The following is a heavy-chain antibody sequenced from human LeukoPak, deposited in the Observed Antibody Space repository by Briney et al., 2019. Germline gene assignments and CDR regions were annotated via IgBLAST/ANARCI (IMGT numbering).Heavy chain of an antibody. CDR2: MNPNSGNT. J-gene: IGHJ4*02. D-gene: IGHD3-22*01. CDR1: GYTFTSYG. Sequence: ASVKVSCKASGYTFTSYGISWVRQAPGQGLEWMGWMNPNSGNTGYAQKFQGRVTITRNTSISTAYMELSSLRSEDTAVYYCARLYDSSGYDPSLFDYWGQGTLVTVSS. V-gene: IGHV1-8*03. CDR3: ARLYDSSGYDPSLFDY.